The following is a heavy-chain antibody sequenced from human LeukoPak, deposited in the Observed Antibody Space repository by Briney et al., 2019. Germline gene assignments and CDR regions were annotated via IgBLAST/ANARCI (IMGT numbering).Heavy chain of an antibody. CDR1: GYTFTGYY. Sequence: GASVKVSCKASGYTFTGYYMHWVRQAPGQGLEWMGRINPNSSGTNYAQKFQGRVTMTRDTSISTAYMELSRLRSDDTAVYYCARVYYYGSGSYSAGAEYFQHWGQGTLVTVSS. CDR2: INPNSSGT. J-gene: IGHJ1*01. CDR3: ARVYYYGSGSYSAGAEYFQH. D-gene: IGHD3-10*01. V-gene: IGHV1-2*06.